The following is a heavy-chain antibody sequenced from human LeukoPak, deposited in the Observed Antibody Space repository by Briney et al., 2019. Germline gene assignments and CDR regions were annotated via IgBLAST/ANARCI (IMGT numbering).Heavy chain of an antibody. CDR2: IYPGDSDT. D-gene: IGHD2-2*01. V-gene: IGHV5-51*01. CDR1: GYSFTSYW. CDR3: ARQGLYCSSTSCYDSYAFDI. Sequence: GESLKISCQGSGYSFTSYWIGWVRQMPGKGLEWMGIIYPGDSDTRYSPSFQGQVTISADKSISTAYLQWSSLKASDTALYYCARQGLYCSSTSCYDSYAFDIWGQGTMVTVSS. J-gene: IGHJ3*02.